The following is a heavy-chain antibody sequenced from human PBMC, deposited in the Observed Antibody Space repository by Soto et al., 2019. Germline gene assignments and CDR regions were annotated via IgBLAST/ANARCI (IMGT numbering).Heavy chain of an antibody. CDR1: GGSISSYY. J-gene: IGHJ3*02. CDR2: IYYSGST. CDR3: ARRYGSAFDI. V-gene: IGHV4-59*01. D-gene: IGHD3-10*01. Sequence: PSETLSLTFTFSGGSISSYYWSWIRQPPGKGLEWIGYIYYSGSTNYNPSLKSRVTISVDTSKNQFSLKLSSVSAADTAVYYCARRYGSAFDIWGQGTMVS.